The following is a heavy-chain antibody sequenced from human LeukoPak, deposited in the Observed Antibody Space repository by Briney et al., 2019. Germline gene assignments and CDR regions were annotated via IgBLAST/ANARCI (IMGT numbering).Heavy chain of an antibody. J-gene: IGHJ6*03. D-gene: IGHD6-13*01. CDR2: INPNSGGT. CDR1: GYTFTGYY. CDR3: ARVAAAENYYCYYMDV. V-gene: IGHV1-2*02. Sequence: GASVKVSCKASGYTFTGYYMHWVRQAPGQGLEWMGWINPNSGGTNYAQKFQGRVTMTRDTSISTAYMELSRLRSDDTAVYYCARVAAAENYYCYYMDVWGKGTTVTVSS.